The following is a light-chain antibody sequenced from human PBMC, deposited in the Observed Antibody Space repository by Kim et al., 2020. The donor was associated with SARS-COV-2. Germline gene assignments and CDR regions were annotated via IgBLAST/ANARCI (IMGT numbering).Light chain of an antibody. V-gene: IGKV3-11*01. CDR3: QQRGNWPPALT. CDR1: HNIDIK. CDR2: DAA. J-gene: IGKJ4*01. Sequence: PGESATLSCRASHNIDIKLVWYQQTPGQPPRLLIYDAAIRAAGIPERFSGSGSGTDFTLTIGSLAPEDFAVYYCQQRGNWPPALTFGGGTKVDIK.